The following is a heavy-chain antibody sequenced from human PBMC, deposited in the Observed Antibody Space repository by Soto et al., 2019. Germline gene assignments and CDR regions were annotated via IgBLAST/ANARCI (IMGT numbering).Heavy chain of an antibody. CDR2: IYYSGST. CDR1: GGSISSGDYY. D-gene: IGHD3-3*01. J-gene: IGHJ5*02. Sequence: QVQLQESGPGLVKPSQTLSLTCTVSGGSISSGDYYWSWIRQPPGKGLEWIGYIYYSGSTYYNPSPKSRVTISVDSSKNQFSLKLSSVTAADTAVYYCAKNHNDFWSGYEHPGWFDPWGQGTLVTVSS. V-gene: IGHV4-30-4*01. CDR3: AKNHNDFWSGYEHPGWFDP.